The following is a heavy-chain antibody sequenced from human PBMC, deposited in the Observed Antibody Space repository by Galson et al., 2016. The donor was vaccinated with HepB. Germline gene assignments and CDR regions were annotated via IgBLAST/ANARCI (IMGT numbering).Heavy chain of an antibody. Sequence: SLRLSCAASGFIVSSTYMSWVRQAPGKGPESVSVIFSGGTTFYADSVMGRFTISRDNSRNTLFLQMSSLRVEDTAVYYCARDSGYNEHGGFDNWGQGTLVTVSS. D-gene: IGHD6-25*01. J-gene: IGHJ4*02. CDR1: GFIVSSTY. CDR2: IFSGGTT. CDR3: ARDSGYNEHGGFDN. V-gene: IGHV3-66*02.